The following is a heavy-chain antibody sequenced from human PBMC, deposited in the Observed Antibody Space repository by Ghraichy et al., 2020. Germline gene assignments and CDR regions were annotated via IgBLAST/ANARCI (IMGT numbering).Heavy chain of an antibody. V-gene: IGHV4-30-4*07. Sequence: SETLSLTCAVSGGSISDGGYSWSWIRQPPGKGLEWIGYISKSGNTQDNPSLKSRLSMSVGRSKNQLSLNPKSVTAADTAVYYCARVVGDGDYVRYDGVDVWGQGTTVIVSS. J-gene: IGHJ6*02. CDR3: ARVVGDGDYVRYDGVDV. D-gene: IGHD4-17*01. CDR1: GGSISDGGYS. CDR2: ISKSGNT.